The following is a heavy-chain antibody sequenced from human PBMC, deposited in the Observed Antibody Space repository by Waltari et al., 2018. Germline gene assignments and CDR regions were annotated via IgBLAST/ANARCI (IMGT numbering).Heavy chain of an antibody. CDR1: GCPIRSHSYY. D-gene: IGHD1-26*01. CDR3: ARLPRECELLQRANY. V-gene: IGHV4-39*01. Sequence: QLQLPESGPGLVKPSETLSLPCTVSGCPIRSHSYYSGWIRPPPGKGLEWIGSIYYSGSTYYNPSLKSRVTISVDTSKNQFSLKLSSVTAADTAVYYCARLPRECELLQRANYWGQGTLVTVSS. J-gene: IGHJ4*02. CDR2: IYYSGST.